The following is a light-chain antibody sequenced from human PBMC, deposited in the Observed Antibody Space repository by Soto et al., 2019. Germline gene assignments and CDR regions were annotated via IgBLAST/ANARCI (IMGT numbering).Light chain of an antibody. CDR3: QQRSDWPIT. V-gene: IGKV3-11*01. Sequence: EIEWTQSPSSLSASAGERATISCRASQSVSSCLVWYQQKPGQAPSLLIFGASSRATGVPSRFSGSGSGTDITLAINRLEPEDFADYYCQQRSDWPITVGQGTQVEIK. CDR2: GAS. CDR1: QSVSSC. J-gene: IGKJ5*01.